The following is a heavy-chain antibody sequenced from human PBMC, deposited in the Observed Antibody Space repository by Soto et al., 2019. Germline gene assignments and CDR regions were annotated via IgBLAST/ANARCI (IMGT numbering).Heavy chain of an antibody. CDR2: ISSTTNYI. CDR3: ARESEDLTSNFDY. Sequence: GGSLRLSCAASFFTVSRYSMNCVRQAPGKGLEWVSSISSTTNYIYYADSMKGRFTVSRDNAKNSVYLDMNSLSAEDTAVYYCARESEDLTSNFDYWGQGTLVTVSS. V-gene: IGHV3-21*01. CDR1: FFTVSRYS. J-gene: IGHJ4*02.